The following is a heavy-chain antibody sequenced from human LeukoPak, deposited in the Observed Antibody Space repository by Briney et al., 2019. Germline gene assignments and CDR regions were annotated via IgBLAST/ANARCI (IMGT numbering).Heavy chain of an antibody. D-gene: IGHD3-22*01. Sequence: GGSLRLSCAASGFTFSSYSMNWVRQAPGKGLEWVSSISSSSSYIYYADSVKGRFIISRDNSKNTLYLQLNSLRAEDTALYYCAKGPYYYDTSGAFDIWGQGTMVTVSS. J-gene: IGHJ3*02. V-gene: IGHV3-21*01. CDR1: GFTFSSYS. CDR3: AKGPYYYDTSGAFDI. CDR2: ISSSSSYI.